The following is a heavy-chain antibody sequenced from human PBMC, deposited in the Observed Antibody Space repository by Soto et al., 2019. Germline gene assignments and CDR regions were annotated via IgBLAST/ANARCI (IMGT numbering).Heavy chain of an antibody. V-gene: IGHV1-69*13. Sequence: SVKVYCKASGGTFSSYAISWVRQAPGQGLEWMGGIIPIFGTANYAQKFQGRVTITADESTSTAYMELSSLRSEDTAVYYCAREVGATTGSWFDLWGQGTLVTVSS. CDR3: AREVGATTGSWFDL. CDR2: IIPIFGTA. J-gene: IGHJ5*02. D-gene: IGHD1-26*01. CDR1: GGTFSSYA.